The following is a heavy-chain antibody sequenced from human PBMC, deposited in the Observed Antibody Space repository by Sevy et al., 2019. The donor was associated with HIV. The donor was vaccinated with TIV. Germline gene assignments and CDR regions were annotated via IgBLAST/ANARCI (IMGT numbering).Heavy chain of an antibody. V-gene: IGHV3-49*03. CDR1: GFVFGDYI. Sequence: GGSLSLSCKASGFVFGDYIVSWFRQAPGKGPEWVGFIRSKDYGGTTEYAASVKGRFTISRDDSTYIAYLQMNSLKIEDTAVYYCSRGSLATFYYAETDYWGQGTVVTVSS. CDR3: SRGSLATFYYAETDY. D-gene: IGHD3-10*01. CDR2: IRSKDYGGTT. J-gene: IGHJ4*02.